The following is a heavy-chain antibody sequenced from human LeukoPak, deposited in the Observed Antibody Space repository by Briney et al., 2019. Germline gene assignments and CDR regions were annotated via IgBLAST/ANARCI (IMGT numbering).Heavy chain of an antibody. J-gene: IGHJ6*03. CDR2: IYYSGST. Sequence: PSETLSLTCTVSGGSISSYYWSWIRQPPGKGLEWIGYIYYSGSTNYNPSLKSRVTISVDTSKNQFSLKLSSVTAADTAVYYCAREGDLPPYYYYYMDVWGKGTTVTVSS. CDR1: GGSISSYY. CDR3: AREGDLPPYYYYYMDV. V-gene: IGHV4-59*01.